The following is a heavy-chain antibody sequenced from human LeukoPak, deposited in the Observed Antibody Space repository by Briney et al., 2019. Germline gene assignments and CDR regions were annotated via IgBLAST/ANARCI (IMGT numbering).Heavy chain of an antibody. D-gene: IGHD3-3*01. CDR2: INHSGST. CDR1: GWSFSGYY. V-gene: IGHV4-34*01. CDR3: QSRFLEWLLDY. Sequence: SETLSLTCAVFGWSFSGYYWSWIRQPPGKGLEWIGEINHSGSTNYNPSLKSRVTISVDTSKNQFSLKLSSVTAADTAMYYCQSRFLEWLLDYWGQETLVTVSS. J-gene: IGHJ4*02.